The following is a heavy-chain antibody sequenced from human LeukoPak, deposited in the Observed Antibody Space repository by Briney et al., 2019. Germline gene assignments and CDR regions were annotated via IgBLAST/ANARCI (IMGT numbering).Heavy chain of an antibody. V-gene: IGHV4-34*01. CDR3: ARGPHRRVTGFDY. D-gene: IGHD2-21*02. Sequence: SETLSLTCAGYGGSFSGYYWSWIRQPPGKGLEWIGEINHSGSTNYNPSLKSRVTISVDTSKNQFSLKLSSVTAADTAVYYCARGPHRRVTGFDYWGQGTLVTVSS. CDR1: GGSFSGYY. J-gene: IGHJ4*02. CDR2: INHSGST.